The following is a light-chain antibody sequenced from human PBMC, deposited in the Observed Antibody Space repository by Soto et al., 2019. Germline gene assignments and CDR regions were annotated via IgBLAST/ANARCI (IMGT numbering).Light chain of an antibody. CDR2: AAS. J-gene: IGKJ3*01. Sequence: DIQMTQSPSSLSASVGDRDTITCRASQSISTSLNWYQQKPGKAPKLLISAASSLQSGVPSRFIGSGSGTDFTLTVSSLQPEDFATYYCQQSFSTLFTFGPGTTVDVK. CDR3: QQSFSTLFT. V-gene: IGKV1-39*01. CDR1: QSISTS.